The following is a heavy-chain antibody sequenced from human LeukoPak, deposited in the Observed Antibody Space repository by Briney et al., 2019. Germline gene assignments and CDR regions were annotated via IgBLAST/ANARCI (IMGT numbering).Heavy chain of an antibody. CDR1: GYTFTSYG. CDR3: ARVVVLYDILTGYYIDY. V-gene: IGHV1-18*01. CDR2: ISAYNGNT. D-gene: IGHD3-9*01. Sequence: ASVKVSCKASGYTFTSYGISWVRQAPGQGLEWMGWISAYNGNTNYAQKLQGRVTMTTDTSTSTAYMELRSLRSDDTAVYYCARVVVLYDILTGYYIDYWGQGTLVTVSS. J-gene: IGHJ4*02.